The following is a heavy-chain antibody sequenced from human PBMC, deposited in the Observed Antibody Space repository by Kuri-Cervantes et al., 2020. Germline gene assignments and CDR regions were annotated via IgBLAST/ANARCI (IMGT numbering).Heavy chain of an antibody. Sequence: GESLKISCAASGFTFSSYGMHWVRQAPGKGLEWVAFIWYDGSNEYYADSVKGRITISRDNSKNTLYLQMNSLRAEDTAVYYCARDRGTTDYYYMDVWGKGTTVTVSS. CDR1: GFTFSSYG. CDR3: ARDRGTTDYYYMDV. J-gene: IGHJ6*03. D-gene: IGHD1-7*01. V-gene: IGHV3-30*02. CDR2: IWYDGSNE.